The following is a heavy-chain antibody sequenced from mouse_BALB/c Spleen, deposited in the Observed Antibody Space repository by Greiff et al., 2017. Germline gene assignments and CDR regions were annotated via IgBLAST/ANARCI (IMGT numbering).Heavy chain of an antibody. J-gene: IGHJ2*01. Sequence: DVMLVESGGGLVKPGGSLKLSCAASGFTFSSYAMSWVRQTPEKRLEWVASISSGGSTYYPDSVKGRFTISRDNARNILYLQMSSLRSEDTAMYYCARAAPYGNYFFFDYWGQGTTLTVSA. D-gene: IGHD2-1*01. CDR3: ARAAPYGNYFFFDY. V-gene: IGHV5-6-5*01. CDR1: GFTFSSYA. CDR2: ISSGGST.